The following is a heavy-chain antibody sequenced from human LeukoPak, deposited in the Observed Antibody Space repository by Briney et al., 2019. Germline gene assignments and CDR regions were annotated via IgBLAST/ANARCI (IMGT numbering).Heavy chain of an antibody. Sequence: SETLSLTCTVSGGSISSGGHYWSWIRQHPGKGLEWIGYIYYSGSTYYNPSLKSRVTISVDTSKNQFSVKLSSVTAADTAVYYCARVGSRSDFWSGYYFDYWGQGNLVTVSS. D-gene: IGHD3-3*01. V-gene: IGHV4-31*03. CDR3: ARVGSRSDFWSGYYFDY. J-gene: IGHJ4*02. CDR2: IYYSGST. CDR1: GGSISSGGHY.